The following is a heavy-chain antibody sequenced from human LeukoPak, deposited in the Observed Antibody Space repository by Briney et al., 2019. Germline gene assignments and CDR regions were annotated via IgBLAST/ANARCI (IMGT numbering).Heavy chain of an antibody. J-gene: IGHJ3*02. CDR2: ISSSSSYI. CDR3: ARMIVNPLDAFDI. CDR1: GFTFSSYS. D-gene: IGHD3-22*01. V-gene: IGHV3-21*01. Sequence: GGSLRLSCAASGFTFSSYSMNWVRQAPGKGLEWVSSISSSSSYIYYADSVKGRFTISRDNAKNPLYLQMNSLRAEDTAVYYCARMIVNPLDAFDIWGQGTMVTVSS.